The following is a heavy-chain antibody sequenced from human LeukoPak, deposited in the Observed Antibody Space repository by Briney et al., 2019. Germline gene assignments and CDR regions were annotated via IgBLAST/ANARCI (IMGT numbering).Heavy chain of an antibody. V-gene: IGHV1-69*13. J-gene: IGHJ4*02. CDR3: ARGEAVAGYADY. Sequence: ASVKVFCKASGGTFSSYAISWVRQAPGQGLEWMGGIIPIFGTANYAQKFQGRVTITADESTSTAYMELSSLRSEDTAVYYCARGEAVAGYADYWGQGTLVTVSA. D-gene: IGHD6-19*01. CDR1: GGTFSSYA. CDR2: IIPIFGTA.